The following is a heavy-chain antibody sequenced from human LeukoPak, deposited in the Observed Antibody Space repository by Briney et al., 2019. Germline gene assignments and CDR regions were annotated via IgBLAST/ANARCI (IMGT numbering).Heavy chain of an antibody. Sequence: ASVTVSCKAFGYTFSSHAMNWVRQAPGQGLELMGWINTNTGIPTYAQGFAGRFVFSLDTSVTTAYLQITSLKAEDTAAYYCARDLVSAGFDIWGQGTMVTVSS. CDR1: GYTFSSHA. CDR2: INTNTGIP. J-gene: IGHJ3*02. V-gene: IGHV7-4-1*02. CDR3: ARDLVSAGFDI. D-gene: IGHD6-6*01.